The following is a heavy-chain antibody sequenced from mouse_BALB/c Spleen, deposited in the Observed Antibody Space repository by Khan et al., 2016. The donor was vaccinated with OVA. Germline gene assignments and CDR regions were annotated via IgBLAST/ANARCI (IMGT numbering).Heavy chain of an antibody. CDR1: GYTFTSYW. J-gene: IGHJ4*01. V-gene: IGHV1S41*01. CDR3: ARENYFGRSCYAMDC. CDR2: IGPGSSNA. D-gene: IGHD1-1*01. Sequence: DLVKPGASVKLSCKASGYTFTSYWINWIKQRPGQGLEWIGRIGPGSSNAYYTDMFKGKAKLTVDTSSNTAYIQLSSLSAEDSAVYCCARENYFGRSCYAMDCWGQGTSVTVST.